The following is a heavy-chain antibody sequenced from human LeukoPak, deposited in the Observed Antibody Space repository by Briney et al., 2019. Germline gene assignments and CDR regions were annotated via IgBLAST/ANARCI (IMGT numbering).Heavy chain of an antibody. CDR1: GITLSNYG. CDR2: ISDSGGRT. Sequence: GGSLRLSCAVSGITLSNYGMSWVRQAPGKGLEWVAGISDSGGRTKYADSVKGRFTISRDNSKNTLYLQMNSLRAEDTALYFCAKLAVYDILTGYYKNWFDPWGQGTLVSVSS. J-gene: IGHJ5*02. D-gene: IGHD3-9*01. CDR3: AKLAVYDILTGYYKNWFDP. V-gene: IGHV3-23*01.